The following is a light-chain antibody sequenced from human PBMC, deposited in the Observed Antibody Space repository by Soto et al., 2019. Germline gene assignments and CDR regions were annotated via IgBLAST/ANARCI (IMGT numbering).Light chain of an antibody. CDR1: SSNIGSNT. Sequence: QSVLTQTPSASGTPGQRVTISCSGSSSNIGSNTVNWYQQLPGTAPKLLIYSNNQRPSGVPDRFSGSKSGTSASLAISGLQSEDEADYYCAAWDVSLKEVFGGGTKLTVL. J-gene: IGLJ2*01. V-gene: IGLV1-44*01. CDR2: SNN. CDR3: AAWDVSLKEV.